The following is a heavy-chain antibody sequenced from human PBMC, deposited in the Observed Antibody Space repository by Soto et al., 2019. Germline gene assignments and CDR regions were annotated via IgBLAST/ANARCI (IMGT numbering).Heavy chain of an antibody. CDR3: AREYGGAVVDY. J-gene: IGHJ4*02. CDR1: GFTVSSNY. CDR2: IYSGGGST. V-gene: IGHV3-66*01. D-gene: IGHD1-26*01. Sequence: ESGGGLVQPGGSLRLSCAASGFTVSSNYMSWVRQAPGKGLEWVSVIYSGGGSTYYADSVKGRFTISRDNSKNTLYLQMNSLRAEDTAVYYCAREYGGAVVDYWGQGTLVTVSS.